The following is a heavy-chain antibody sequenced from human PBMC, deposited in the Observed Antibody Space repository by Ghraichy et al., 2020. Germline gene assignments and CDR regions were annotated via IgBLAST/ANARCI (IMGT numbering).Heavy chain of an antibody. CDR3: ASEVWFGELSYYYYGMDV. D-gene: IGHD3-10*01. Sequence: GGSLRLSCAASGFTFSSYSMNWVRQAPGKGLEWVSSISSSSSYIYYADSVKSRFTISRDNAKNSLYLQMNSLRAEDTAVYYCASEVWFGELSYYYYGMDVWGQGTTVTVSS. CDR1: GFTFSSYS. CDR2: ISSSSSYI. V-gene: IGHV3-21*01. J-gene: IGHJ6*02.